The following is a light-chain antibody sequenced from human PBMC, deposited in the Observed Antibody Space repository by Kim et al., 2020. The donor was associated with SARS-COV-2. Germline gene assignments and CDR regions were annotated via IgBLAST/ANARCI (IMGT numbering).Light chain of an antibody. CDR3: QQGHRWPWT. Sequence: LPPEESATLTYKASRSISTSLVGYQRTPGQAPRPRIYDASNRVTGIPARFSGSGSGTGFTLTINILEPEDAAIYYCQQGHRWPWTFGQGTKVDIK. V-gene: IGKV3-11*01. CDR1: RSISTS. J-gene: IGKJ1*01. CDR2: DAS.